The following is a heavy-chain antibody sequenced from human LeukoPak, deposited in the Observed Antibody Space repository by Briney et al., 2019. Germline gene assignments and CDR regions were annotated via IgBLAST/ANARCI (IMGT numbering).Heavy chain of an antibody. CDR3: ARVGLSSTLIHH. D-gene: IGHD6-13*01. CDR2: ISAYSGNT. V-gene: IGHV1-18*01. J-gene: IGHJ1*01. Sequence: ASVKVSCKASGYTFTNYGISWVRQAPGQGLEWMGWISAYSGNTKYTDKLQGRVTMTKDSSTSAACTELRSLRSDDTAVYYCARVGLSSTLIHHWGQGTLVTVSS. CDR1: GYTFTNYG.